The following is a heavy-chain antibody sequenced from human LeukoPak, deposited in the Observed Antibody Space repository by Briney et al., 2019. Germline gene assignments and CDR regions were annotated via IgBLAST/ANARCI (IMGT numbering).Heavy chain of an antibody. V-gene: IGHV3-21*01. CDR3: ARVDYQLVGWFDH. J-gene: IGHJ5*02. CDR2: VNGASDYI. CDR1: GFNFSDYS. Sequence: GGSLRLSCAASGFNFSDYSMTWVRQAPGKGLEWVSSVNGASDYIYYADSVKGRFTIARDNAKNSVYLQMHSLRTEDTAVYFCARVDYQLVGWFDHWGQGTLVTVSS. D-gene: IGHD2-21*01.